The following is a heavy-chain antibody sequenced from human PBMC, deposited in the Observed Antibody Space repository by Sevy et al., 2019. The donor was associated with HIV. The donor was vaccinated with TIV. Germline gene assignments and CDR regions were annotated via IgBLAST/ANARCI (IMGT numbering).Heavy chain of an antibody. D-gene: IGHD6-13*01. Sequence: GGSLRLSCAASGFTFSSYGMHWVRQAPGKGLEWVAFIRYDGSNKYYADSVKGRFTISRDNSKNTLYLKMNSLRAEDTAVYYCAKDPSGSSSWYTYYYYGMDVWGQGTTVTVSS. CDR2: IRYDGSNK. CDR1: GFTFSSYG. CDR3: AKDPSGSSSWYTYYYYGMDV. V-gene: IGHV3-30*02. J-gene: IGHJ6*02.